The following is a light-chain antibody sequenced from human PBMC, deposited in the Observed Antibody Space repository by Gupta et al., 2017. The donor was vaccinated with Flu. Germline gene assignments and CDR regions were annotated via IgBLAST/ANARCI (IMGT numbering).Light chain of an antibody. CDR1: QSLLLINGYNY. Sequence: ETVMTQSPLALSVPPGEAASISCRSSQSLLLINGYNYLDWYLQKPGQPPKLLIYVASNRASGVPDRFSGSGSGTTFTLKISRVEADDVGIYYCMQALQTPPTFGQGTKVEMK. CDR3: MQALQTPPT. V-gene: IGKV2-28*01. CDR2: VAS. J-gene: IGKJ1*01.